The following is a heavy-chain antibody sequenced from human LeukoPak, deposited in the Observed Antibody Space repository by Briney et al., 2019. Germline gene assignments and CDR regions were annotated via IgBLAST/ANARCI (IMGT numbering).Heavy chain of an antibody. J-gene: IGHJ4*02. CDR3: ARVAYCSSTSCYTAPFRAPDY. CDR2: ISSSSSYI. D-gene: IGHD2-2*02. Sequence: PGGSLRLSCAASGFTFSSYSMNWVRQAPGKGLEWVSSISSSSSYIYYADSVKGRFTISRDNAKNSLYLQMNSVRAEDTAVYYCARVAYCSSTSCYTAPFRAPDYWGQGTLVTVSS. CDR1: GFTFSSYS. V-gene: IGHV3-21*01.